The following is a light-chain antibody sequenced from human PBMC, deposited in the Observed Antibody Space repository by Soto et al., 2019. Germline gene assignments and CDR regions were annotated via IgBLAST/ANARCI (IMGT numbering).Light chain of an antibody. Sequence: IVLTQSPGTLSLSTGERATLSCRASQSVSSSYLAWYQQKPGQDPRLLIYGASSRATGIPDTFSGSGSGPDFTLTISKLEPEDFAVYYCQTYGSSPLGQGTKVEIK. CDR3: QTYGSSP. J-gene: IGKJ1*01. V-gene: IGKV3-20*01. CDR1: QSVSSSY. CDR2: GAS.